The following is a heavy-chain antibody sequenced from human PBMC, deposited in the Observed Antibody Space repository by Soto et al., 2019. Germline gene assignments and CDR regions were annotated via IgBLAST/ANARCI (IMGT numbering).Heavy chain of an antibody. D-gene: IGHD6-6*01. V-gene: IGHV5-51*01. J-gene: IGHJ6*02. CDR1: GYSFTSYW. CDR3: VRGPLYSGSSTYGMDV. Sequence: PGESLKISCKGSGYSFTSYWIGWVRQMPGKGLEWMGIIYPGDSDTRYSPSFQGQVTISADKSISTAYLQWSSLKAFDTAMYYWVRGPLYSGSSTYGMDVWGQGTTVTVSS. CDR2: IYPGDSDT.